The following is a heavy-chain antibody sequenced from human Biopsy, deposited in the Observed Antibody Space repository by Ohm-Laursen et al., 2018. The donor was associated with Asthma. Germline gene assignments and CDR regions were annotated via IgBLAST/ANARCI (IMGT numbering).Heavy chain of an antibody. J-gene: IGHJ6*02. Sequence: SLRLSCAASGFTFGDYCMSWVRQVPGKGLEWVANIKHDGTEKNHVDSLKGRFTISRDNSRNTLNLQMNSVRPDDTAVYFCARERAGVLGSYNGMDVWGPGTTVSVSS. CDR1: GFTFGDYC. CDR3: ARERAGVLGSYNGMDV. CDR2: IKHDGTEK. D-gene: IGHD2-8*01. V-gene: IGHV3-7*01.